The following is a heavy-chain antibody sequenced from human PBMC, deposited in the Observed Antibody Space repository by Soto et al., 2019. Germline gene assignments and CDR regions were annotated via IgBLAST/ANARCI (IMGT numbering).Heavy chain of an antibody. CDR1: GGSVSDYY. CDR2: IHERGVT. D-gene: IGHD4-17*01. V-gene: IGHV4-59*02. Sequence: SETLSLTCNVSGGSVSDYYWSWIRQAPGKGLEWIGYIHERGVTNYNPSLKSRVTMSVDTSKNQFSLTLRSVHTADTAIYFCARDPAGDYGHWGRGTLVTISS. J-gene: IGHJ4*02. CDR3: ARDPAGDYGH.